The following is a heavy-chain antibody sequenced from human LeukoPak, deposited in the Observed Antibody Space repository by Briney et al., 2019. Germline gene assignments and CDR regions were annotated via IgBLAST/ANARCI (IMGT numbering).Heavy chain of an antibody. J-gene: IGHJ2*01. D-gene: IGHD5-24*01. CDR1: GGSFSGYY. CDR2: INHSGTT. V-gene: IGHV4-34*01. Sequence: PSQTLSLTCAVYGGSFSGYYWSWISQHPGKGLEWIGEINHSGTTTYNPSLKSRVTISVDTSKNQFSLKLSSVTAADTAVYYCARRSSKRFNWYFDLWGRGTLVTVSS. CDR3: ARRSSKRFNWYFDL.